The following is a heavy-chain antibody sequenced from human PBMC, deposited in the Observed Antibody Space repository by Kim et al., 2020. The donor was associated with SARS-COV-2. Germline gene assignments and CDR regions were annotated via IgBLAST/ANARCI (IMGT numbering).Heavy chain of an antibody. Sequence: GGSLRLSCTASGFTFTSYGLHWVRQAPGKGLQWVAFISYDGNPKYYADFVKGRFTISRDNSKNTFYLQMNSLTGEDTAVYYCAKRGGRFWSNAAGKWFDS. CDR2: ISYDGNPK. D-gene: IGHD3-3*01. V-gene: IGHV3-30*18. J-gene: IGHJ5*01. CDR1: GFTFTSYG. CDR3: AKRGGRFWSNAAGKWFDS.